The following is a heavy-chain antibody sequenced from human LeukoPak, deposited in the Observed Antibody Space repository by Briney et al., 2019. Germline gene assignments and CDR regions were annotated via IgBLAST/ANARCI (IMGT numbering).Heavy chain of an antibody. V-gene: IGHV4-39*07. Sequence: PSETLSLTCTVSGGSISSSNYYWGWIRQPPGKGLEWIGSIHYSGSTYYNPSLESRVTISVDTSKNQFSLKLSSVTAADTAVYYCARDGWASSNWFDPWGQGTLVTVSS. J-gene: IGHJ5*02. CDR1: GGSISSSNYY. CDR3: ARDGWASSNWFDP. D-gene: IGHD1-26*01. CDR2: IHYSGST.